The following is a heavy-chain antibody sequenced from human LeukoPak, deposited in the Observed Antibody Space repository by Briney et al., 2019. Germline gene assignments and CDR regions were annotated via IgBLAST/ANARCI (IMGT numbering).Heavy chain of an antibody. V-gene: IGHV4-59*01. J-gene: IGHJ4*02. CDR3: ARAPIGSGNDYYFDY. CDR1: GGSISNYS. CDR2: IYYRGST. D-gene: IGHD3-10*01. Sequence: SETLSLTCTVSGGSISNYSWSWIRQPPGKGLEWIGHIYYRGSTNYNPSLKSRVTISVDTSKNQFSLKLSSVTAADTAVYYCARAPIGSGNDYYFDYWGQGTLVTVSS.